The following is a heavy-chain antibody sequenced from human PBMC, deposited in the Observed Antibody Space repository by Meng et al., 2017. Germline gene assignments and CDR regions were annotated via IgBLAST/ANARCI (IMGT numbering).Heavy chain of an antibody. Sequence: VLLVQSGAEVRKPGSDVKFSCKASGGTFSSFTIHWVRQAPGQGLEWMGRIIPILGLANYAQKFQGRVTITADNSTSTAYMELSSLRSEDTAVYYCARAGSSLFNVDYWGQGTLVTVSS. J-gene: IGHJ4*02. CDR3: ARAGSSLFNVDY. CDR1: GGTFSSFT. V-gene: IGHV1-69*02. D-gene: IGHD6-13*01. CDR2: IIPILGLA.